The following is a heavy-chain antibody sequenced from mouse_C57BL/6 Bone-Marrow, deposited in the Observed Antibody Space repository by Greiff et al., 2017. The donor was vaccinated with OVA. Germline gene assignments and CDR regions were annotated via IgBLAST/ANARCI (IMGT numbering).Heavy chain of an antibody. D-gene: IGHD4-1*02. CDR3: AGDSTGTGWYFDV. CDR1: GFPITSGYY. CDR2: ITHSGET. Sequence: QVQLKESGPGLVKPSQSLFLTCSTTGFPITSGYYWIWIRQSPGKPLEWMGYITHSGETFYNPSLQSPISITRETSKNQFFLQLNSVTTEDTAMDYCAGDSTGTGWYFDVWGTGTTVTVSS. J-gene: IGHJ1*03. V-gene: IGHV12-3*01.